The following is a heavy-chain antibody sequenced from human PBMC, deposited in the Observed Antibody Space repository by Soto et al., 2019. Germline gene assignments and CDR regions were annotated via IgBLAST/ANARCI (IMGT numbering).Heavy chain of an antibody. V-gene: IGHV3-48*01. CDR2: ISSSSSTI. CDR1: GFTFSSYS. J-gene: IGHJ6*02. D-gene: IGHD6-13*01. Sequence: GGSLRLSCAASGFTFSSYSMNWVRQAPGKGLEWVSYISSSSSTIYYADSVKGRFTISRDNAKNSLYLQMNSLRAEDTAVYYCARHSRGGAAAGSYGMDVWGQGTTVTVSS. CDR3: ARHSRGGAAAGSYGMDV.